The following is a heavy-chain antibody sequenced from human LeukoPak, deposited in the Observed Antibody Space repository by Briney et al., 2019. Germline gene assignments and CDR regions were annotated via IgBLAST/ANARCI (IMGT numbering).Heavy chain of an antibody. CDR2: INPNSGGT. V-gene: IGHV1-2*02. CDR1: GYTFTGYY. Sequence: ASVEVSCKASGYTFTGYYMHWVRQAPGQGLEWMGWINPNSGGTNYAQKFQGRVTMTRDTSISTAYMELSRLRSDDTAVYYCARDFSSSWFPYYYYMDVWGKGTTVTISS. D-gene: IGHD6-13*01. CDR3: ARDFSSSWFPYYYYMDV. J-gene: IGHJ6*03.